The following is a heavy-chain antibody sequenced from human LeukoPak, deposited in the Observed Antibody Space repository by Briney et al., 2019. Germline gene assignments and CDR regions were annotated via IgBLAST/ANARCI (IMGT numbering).Heavy chain of an antibody. D-gene: IGHD6-6*01. CDR1: GYAFNNYG. Sequence: ASVKVSCKASGYAFNNYGISWVRQAPGQGPEWVGWISAYNGNTVYAEKLQGRVTMITDTSTSTAYMELRSLRSDDTAMYYCARDRWSSSASAAPDDYWGQGTLVTVSS. J-gene: IGHJ4*02. V-gene: IGHV1-18*01. CDR2: ISAYNGNT. CDR3: ARDRWSSSASAAPDDY.